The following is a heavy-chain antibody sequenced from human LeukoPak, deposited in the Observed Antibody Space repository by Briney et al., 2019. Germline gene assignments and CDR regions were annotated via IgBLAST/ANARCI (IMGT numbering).Heavy chain of an antibody. J-gene: IGHJ6*04. D-gene: IGHD3-10*02. CDR2: ISSSGSTI. Sequence: GGSVRLSYAASGFTFSSYEMKWVRQAPGKGREGVSYISSSGSTIYYADSVKGRFTISRDNAKNSLYLQMNSLRAEDTAVYYCAELGITMIGGVWGKGTTVTISS. V-gene: IGHV3-48*03. CDR1: GFTFSSYE. CDR3: AELGITMIGGV.